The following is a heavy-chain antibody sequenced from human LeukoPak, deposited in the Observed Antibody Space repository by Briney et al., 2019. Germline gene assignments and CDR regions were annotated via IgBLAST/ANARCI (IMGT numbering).Heavy chain of an antibody. J-gene: IGHJ5*02. Sequence: PSENLSLTCTVSGGSISSNSYYWGWIRQPPGKGLEWIGSIYYSGSTYYNPSLKSRVTISVDTSKNQFSLKLSSVTAADTAVYYCTRQEYQLLFSGFDPWGQGTLVTVSS. CDR1: GGSISSNSYY. V-gene: IGHV4-39*01. CDR3: TRQEYQLLFSGFDP. D-gene: IGHD2-2*01. CDR2: IYYSGST.